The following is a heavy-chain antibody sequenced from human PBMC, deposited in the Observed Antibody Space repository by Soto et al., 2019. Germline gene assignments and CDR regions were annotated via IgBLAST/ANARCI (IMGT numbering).Heavy chain of an antibody. CDR2: ISWNSGSI. D-gene: IGHD3-22*01. V-gene: IGHV3-9*01. CDR1: GFTFDDYA. J-gene: IGHJ6*02. Sequence: GGSLRLSCAASGFTFDDYAMHWVRQAPGKGLEWVSGISWNSGSIGYADSVKGRFTISRDNAMNSLYLQMNSLRAEDTALYYGAKATNTPPASHLYDSSGYYYYGMDVWGQGTTVTVSS. CDR3: AKATNTPPASHLYDSSGYYYYGMDV.